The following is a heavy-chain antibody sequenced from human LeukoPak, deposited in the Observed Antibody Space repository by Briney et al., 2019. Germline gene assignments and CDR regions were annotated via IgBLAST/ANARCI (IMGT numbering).Heavy chain of an antibody. CDR2: IIPILGIA. D-gene: IGHD4-11*01. CDR3: ARETVTTVFWFDP. J-gene: IGHJ5*02. V-gene: IGHV1-69*04. Sequence: SVKVSCKASGGAFSSYTISWVRQAPGQGLEWMGRIIPILGIANYAQKFQGRVTITADKSTSTAYMELSSLRSEDTAVYYCARETVTTVFWFDPWGQGTLVTVSS. CDR1: GGAFSSYT.